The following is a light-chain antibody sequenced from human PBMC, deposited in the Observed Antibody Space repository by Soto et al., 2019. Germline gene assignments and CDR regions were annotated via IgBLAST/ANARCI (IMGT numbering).Light chain of an antibody. Sequence: SYELTQPPSVSVAPGRTATITCGGINIGSKSVHWYHQKPGQAPVLVVYDDDDRPSGIPERISGSNSGNTATLTISRVEAGDEADYYCQVWDSSSDHYVFGTGTKVTVL. CDR3: QVWDSSSDHYV. CDR1: NIGSKS. J-gene: IGLJ1*01. CDR2: DDD. V-gene: IGLV3-21*02.